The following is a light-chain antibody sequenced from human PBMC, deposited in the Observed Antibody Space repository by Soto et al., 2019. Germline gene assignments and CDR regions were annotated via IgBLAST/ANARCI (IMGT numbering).Light chain of an antibody. V-gene: IGKV3-15*01. CDR1: QSVNSD. Sequence: ETVMTQSPATLSVSPGERATLSCRASQSVNSDLAWYQKKPGQAPRLLIYGSSTRATGIPARFSGGGSGTDFTLTISSLQSEDFAVYDCHQNNKWPRTFGQGTKVEMK. CDR3: HQNNKWPRT. CDR2: GSS. J-gene: IGKJ1*01.